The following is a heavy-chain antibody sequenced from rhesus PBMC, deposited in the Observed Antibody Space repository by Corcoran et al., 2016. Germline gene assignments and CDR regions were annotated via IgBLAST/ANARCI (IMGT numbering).Heavy chain of an antibody. J-gene: IGHJ5-1*01. D-gene: IGHD7-45*01. V-gene: IGHV4-143*01. CDR3: ARLLGTRFDV. Sequence: QLHLQESGPGLVKPSEPLSLTGPVPGGPLTVYYYWSWSRQPPGKGLEWMGGIYGNSASTYYNPSLKSRVTISKDTSKNQFSLKLSSVTAADTAVYYCARLLGTRFDVWGPGVLVTVSS. CDR2: IYGNSAST. CDR1: GGPLTVYYY.